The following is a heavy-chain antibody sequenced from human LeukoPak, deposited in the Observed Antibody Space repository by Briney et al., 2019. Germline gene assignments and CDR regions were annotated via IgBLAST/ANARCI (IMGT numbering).Heavy chain of an antibody. D-gene: IGHD3-3*01. CDR2: IYYSGST. CDR1: GGSISSGGYY. V-gene: IGHV4-31*03. CDR3: ARDPAPYYDFWSGHGSESRMDV. Sequence: SGTLSLTCTVSGGSISSGGYYWSWIRQHPGKGLEWIGYIYYSGSTYYNPSLKSRVTISVDTSKNQFSLKLSSVTAADTAVYYCARDPAPYYDFWSGHGSESRMDVWAKGPRSPSP. J-gene: IGHJ6*02.